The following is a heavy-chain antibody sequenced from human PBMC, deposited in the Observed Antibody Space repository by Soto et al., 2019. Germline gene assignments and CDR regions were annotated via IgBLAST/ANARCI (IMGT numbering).Heavy chain of an antibody. J-gene: IGHJ6*02. V-gene: IGHV4-59*02. CDR1: SGPDRSHN. CDR2: VYYPGVT. D-gene: IGHD4-4*01. Sequence: QVQLQQSGPRLVKPSETLSLTCTVSSGPDRSHNWGWIRQPPGRGLEWIGYVYYPGVTAYNPSLRGLVTXXXXXXXXXXXXXXXXXXXXXXXXXYXXXXXXXXLHGLVDVWGQGTTVSVSS. CDR3: XXXXXXXLHGLVDV.